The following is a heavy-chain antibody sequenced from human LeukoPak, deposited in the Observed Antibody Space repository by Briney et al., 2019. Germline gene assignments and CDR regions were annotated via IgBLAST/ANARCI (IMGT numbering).Heavy chain of an antibody. D-gene: IGHD6-19*01. CDR1: GFTFSSSW. CDR3: AREAWSSAWY. Sequence: GGSLRLSCAASGFTFSSSWMSWVRQAPGKGLEWVANIKQDGSEKYYVDSVKGRFTISRDNAKNLLFQQMNSLRAEDTAVYYCAREAWSSAWYWGQGTLVTVSS. CDR2: IKQDGSEK. J-gene: IGHJ4*02. V-gene: IGHV3-7*03.